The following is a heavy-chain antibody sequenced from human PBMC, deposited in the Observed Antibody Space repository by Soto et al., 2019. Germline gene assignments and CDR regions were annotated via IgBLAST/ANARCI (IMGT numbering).Heavy chain of an antibody. CDR1: GFTVSSNY. J-gene: IGHJ3*02. CDR2: IYSGGST. CDR3: ARDTSYSSSWYHDAFDI. Sequence: GSLRLSCAASGFTVSSNYMSWVRQAPGKGLEWVSVIYSGGSTYYADSVKGRFTISRDNSKNTLYLQMNSLRAEDTAVYYCARDTSYSSSWYHDAFDIWGQGTMVTVSS. D-gene: IGHD6-13*01. V-gene: IGHV3-53*01.